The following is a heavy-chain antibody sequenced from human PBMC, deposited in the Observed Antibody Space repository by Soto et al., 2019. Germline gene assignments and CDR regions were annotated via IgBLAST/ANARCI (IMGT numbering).Heavy chain of an antibody. Sequence: GGSLRLSCAASGFTFSSYAMSWVRQAPGKGLEWVSALSGSGGSTYYADSVKGRFTISRDNSKNMVYLQMNSLRAEDTAVYYCAKFAGGSTVTLRFDYWGQGTLVPVSS. V-gene: IGHV3-23*01. D-gene: IGHD4-17*01. CDR3: AKFAGGSTVTLRFDY. CDR1: GFTFSSYA. J-gene: IGHJ4*02. CDR2: LSGSGGST.